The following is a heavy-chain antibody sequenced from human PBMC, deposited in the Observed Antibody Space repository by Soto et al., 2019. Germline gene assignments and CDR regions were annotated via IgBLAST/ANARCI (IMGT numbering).Heavy chain of an antibody. J-gene: IGHJ6*02. CDR2: ISSNSSYI. D-gene: IGHD3-10*01. CDR3: ARDGPRLLGFGEFNYGMDV. CDR1: GFTFNSYS. Sequence: PGGSLRLSCAASGFTFNSYSMNWVRQAPGKGLEWVSSISSNSSYIYYADSVKGRFTISRDNAKNSLYLQMNSLRAEDTAVYYCARDGPRLLGFGEFNYGMDVWGQGTTVTVSS. V-gene: IGHV3-21*01.